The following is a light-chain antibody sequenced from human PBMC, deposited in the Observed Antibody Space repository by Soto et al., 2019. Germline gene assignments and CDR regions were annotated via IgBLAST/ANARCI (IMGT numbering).Light chain of an antibody. CDR2: DVS. CDR1: SSDVGGYNY. Sequence: QSALTQPASVSGSPGQSITISCTGTSSDVGGYNYVSWYQQHPGKAPKLMIYDVSNRPSGVSNRFSGSKSGNTASLTISGPPAEDGADYSCGSYTSSSTLYVFGPGPKLTGL. J-gene: IGLJ1*01. CDR3: GSYTSSSTLYV. V-gene: IGLV2-14*01.